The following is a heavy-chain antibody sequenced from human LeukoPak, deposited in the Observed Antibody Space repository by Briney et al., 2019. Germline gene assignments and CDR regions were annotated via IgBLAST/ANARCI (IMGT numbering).Heavy chain of an antibody. V-gene: IGHV4-34*01. D-gene: IGHD2-15*01. CDR3: ARVGCNGGPCNYQFDFVY. Sequence: SETLSLTCAVYGGSFNGYYWNWIRQPPGKGLEWIGEIYRSGSTNYNPSLKSRVAISVDTSKNQFSLKLSSVTAADTAVYYCARVGCNGGPCNYQFDFVYWGQGILVTVSS. J-gene: IGHJ4*02. CDR2: IYRSGST. CDR1: GGSFNGYY.